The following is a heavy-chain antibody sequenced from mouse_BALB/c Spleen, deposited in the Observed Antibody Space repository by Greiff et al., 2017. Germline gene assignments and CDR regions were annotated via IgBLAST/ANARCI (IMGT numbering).Heavy chain of an antibody. CDR3: ARGEGDYRFAY. J-gene: IGHJ3*01. V-gene: IGHV1S81*02. CDR1: GYTFTSYW. CDR2: INPSNGRT. D-gene: IGHD2-4*01. Sequence: QVQLQQPGAELVKPGASVKLSCKASGYTFTSYWMHWVKQRPGQGLEWIGEINPSNGRTNYNEKFKSKATLTVDKSSSTAYMQLSSLTSEDSAVYYCARGEGDYRFAYWGQGTLVTVSA.